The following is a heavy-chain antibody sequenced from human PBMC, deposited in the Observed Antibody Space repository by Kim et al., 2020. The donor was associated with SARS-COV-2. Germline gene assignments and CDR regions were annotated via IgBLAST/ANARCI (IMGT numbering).Heavy chain of an antibody. CDR2: IKPDGSEK. D-gene: IGHD3-9*01. CDR3: SIEDWYSFDG. Sequence: GGSLRLSCAASGFTFSGYWMNWVRQAPGKGLEWLANIKPDGSEKGYVDSVKSRFTITRDNAQNSLYLQMNSLRVEDTAVYYCSIEDWYSFDGWGQGTLVTVPS. V-gene: IGHV3-7*01. CDR1: GFTFSGYW. J-gene: IGHJ4*02.